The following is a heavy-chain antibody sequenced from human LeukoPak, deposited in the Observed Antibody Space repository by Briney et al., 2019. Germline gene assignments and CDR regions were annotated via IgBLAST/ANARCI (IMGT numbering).Heavy chain of an antibody. CDR1: GFTFSSYA. Sequence: GGSLRLSCAASGFTFSSYAMSWVRQAPGKGLEWVSSISSSSSYIYYADSVKGRFTISRDNAKNSLYLQMISLRAEETAVYYCARCGPSDAFDIWGQGTMVTVSS. V-gene: IGHV3-21*01. CDR3: ARCGPSDAFDI. CDR2: ISSSSSYI. J-gene: IGHJ3*02.